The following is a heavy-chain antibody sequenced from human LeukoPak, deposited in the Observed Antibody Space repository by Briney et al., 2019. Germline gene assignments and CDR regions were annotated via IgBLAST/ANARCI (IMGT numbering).Heavy chain of an antibody. CDR1: GFTFSGNW. D-gene: IGHD5-24*01. CDR2: NTPDGSQK. V-gene: IGHV3-7*01. Sequence: WGTLTLSCAASGFTFSGNWLSWIRQAPGKGLEWVASNTPDGSQKLYVDSVRGRLTTSRENTKSSLYLQMNSLGAEDTAMYYCAKLLGTATTYDSWGQGTRVTVSS. CDR3: AKLLGTATTYDS. J-gene: IGHJ4*02.